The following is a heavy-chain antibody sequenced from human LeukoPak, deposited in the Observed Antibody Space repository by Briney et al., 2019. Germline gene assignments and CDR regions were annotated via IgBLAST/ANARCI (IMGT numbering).Heavy chain of an antibody. CDR3: AGSGMVQGARAFDI. J-gene: IGHJ3*02. D-gene: IGHD3-10*01. CDR1: GFTFSSYE. Sequence: GGSLRLSCVASGFTFSSYEMNWVRQAPGKGLEWVSYISSSGSTIYYADSVKGRFTISRDNAKNSLYLQMNSLRAEDTAVHYCAGSGMVQGARAFDIWGQGTMVTVSS. V-gene: IGHV3-48*03. CDR2: ISSSGSTI.